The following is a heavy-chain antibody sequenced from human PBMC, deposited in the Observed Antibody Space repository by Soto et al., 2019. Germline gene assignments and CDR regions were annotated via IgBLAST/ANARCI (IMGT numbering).Heavy chain of an antibody. Sequence: PRGSLLLSSASSVFTFSSYGMSWVRQAPGKGLEWVSGISPSGGTTYYADSVKGRFTISIDNSKNTLYLQMNGLRVEDTAVYYCANSPTAVAGTTYYFDYWGQGTLVTVSS. CDR2: ISPSGGTT. J-gene: IGHJ4*02. V-gene: IGHV3-23*01. CDR3: ANSPTAVAGTTYYFDY. D-gene: IGHD6-19*01. CDR1: VFTFSSYG.